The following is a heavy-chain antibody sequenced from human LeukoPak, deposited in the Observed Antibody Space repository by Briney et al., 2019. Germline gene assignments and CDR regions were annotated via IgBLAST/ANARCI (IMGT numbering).Heavy chain of an antibody. CDR3: AREGDGYNSFGY. CDR2: INPSSGST. D-gene: IGHD5-24*01. V-gene: IGHV1-46*01. J-gene: IGHJ4*02. CDR1: GYTFTSYY. Sequence: GASVKVSCKASGYTFTSYYMHLVRQAPGQGLEWMGIINPSSGSTTYAQKFQGRVAMPRDTSTSTVYMELSSLRSEDTAVYYCAREGDGYNSFGYWGQGALVTVAS.